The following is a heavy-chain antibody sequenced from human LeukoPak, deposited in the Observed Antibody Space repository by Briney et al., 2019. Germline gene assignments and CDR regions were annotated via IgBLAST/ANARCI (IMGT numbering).Heavy chain of an antibody. CDR3: AKDRSLVVVIAILFDY. Sequence: GGSLRFSCAASGFTFSSYAMSWVRQAPGKGLEWVSAISGSGGSTYYADSVKGRLTISRDNSKNTLYLQMNSLRAEDTAVYYCAKDRSLVVVIAILFDYWGQGTLVTVSS. D-gene: IGHD2-21*01. V-gene: IGHV3-23*01. CDR2: ISGSGGST. J-gene: IGHJ4*02. CDR1: GFTFSSYA.